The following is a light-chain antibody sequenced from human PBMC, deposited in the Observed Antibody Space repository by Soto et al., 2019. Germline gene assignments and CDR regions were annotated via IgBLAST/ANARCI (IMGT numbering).Light chain of an antibody. V-gene: IGLV1-40*01. CDR2: GNS. Sequence: QSVLTQPPSVSGAPGQRVTISCTGSSSNIGAGYDVHWYQQLPGTAPKLLIYGNSNRPSGVPDRFSGSKSGTSASLAITGLHAEDEADYYCQSYDSSLSAPVFGGGTKVTVL. CDR3: QSYDSSLSAPV. CDR1: SSNIGAGYD. J-gene: IGLJ3*02.